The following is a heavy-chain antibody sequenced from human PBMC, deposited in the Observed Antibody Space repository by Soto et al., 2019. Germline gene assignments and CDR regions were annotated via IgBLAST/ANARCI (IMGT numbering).Heavy chain of an antibody. CDR3: ARVRENSGSAFDY. V-gene: IGHV1-8*02. CDR1: GYTFTNYH. CDR2: MSPYSGNA. J-gene: IGHJ4*02. Sequence: QVQLVQSGAEVKKPGASVKVSCKASGYTFTNYHINWVRQATGQGLEWMGWMSPYSGNAGYAQKFQDRVTITKSISLSTAYMELSRLKSEDTDMYYCARVRENSGSAFDYWGQGTLVTVSS. D-gene: IGHD5-12*01.